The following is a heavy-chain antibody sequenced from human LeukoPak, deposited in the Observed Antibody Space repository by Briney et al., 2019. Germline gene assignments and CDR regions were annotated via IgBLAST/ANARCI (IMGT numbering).Heavy chain of an antibody. D-gene: IGHD4-17*01. J-gene: IGHJ4*02. CDR1: GYTFTTYH. V-gene: IGHV7-4-1*02. Sequence: ASVTVSCTASGYTFTTYHLHWVRQAPGQGLEWMGWINTNTGNPTYAQGFTGRFVFSLDTSVSTAYLQISSLKAEDTAVYYCARVFTVTTSTRVLYYFDYWGQGTLVTVSS. CDR2: INTNTGNP. CDR3: ARVFTVTTSTRVLYYFDY.